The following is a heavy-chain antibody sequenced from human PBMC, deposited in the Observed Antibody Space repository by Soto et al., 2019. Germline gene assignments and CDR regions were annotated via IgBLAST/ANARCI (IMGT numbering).Heavy chain of an antibody. D-gene: IGHD4-17*01. CDR3: AKAYATTALYS. CDR2: ISYDGTEK. J-gene: IGHJ5*01. CDR1: GFSFAYYG. V-gene: IGHV3-30*18. Sequence: QVQLVESGGGVVQPGRSLRLSCAASGFSFAYYGMHWVRQAPGKGLEWVAVISYDGTEKYYEDSVKGRFTISRDNTKNRLDLQMNSLRGEDTAVYFCAKAYATTALYSRGQGTLVTVSS.